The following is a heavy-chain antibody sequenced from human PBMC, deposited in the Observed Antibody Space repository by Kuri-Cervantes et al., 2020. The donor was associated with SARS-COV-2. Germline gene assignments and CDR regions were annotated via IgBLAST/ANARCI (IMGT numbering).Heavy chain of an antibody. CDR3: ARVGGNCSGGSCYFSGFDY. Sequence: ASVKVSCKASGYTFTSYAMHWVRQAPGQRLEWMGWINAGNGNTKYSQKFQGRVTITRDTSASTAYMELSSLRSEDTAVYYCARVGGNCSGGSCYFSGFDYWGQGTLVTVSS. CDR1: GYTFTSYA. CDR2: INAGNGNT. J-gene: IGHJ4*02. D-gene: IGHD2-15*01. V-gene: IGHV1-3*01.